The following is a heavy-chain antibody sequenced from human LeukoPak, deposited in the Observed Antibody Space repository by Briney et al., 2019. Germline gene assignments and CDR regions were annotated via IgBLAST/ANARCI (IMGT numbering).Heavy chain of an antibody. CDR3: ARDSSWLRLGFDP. D-gene: IGHD5-12*01. Sequence: ASVKVSCKASGGTFSSYAISWVRQAPGQGLEWMGGIIPIFGTANYAQKFQGRVTITADGSTSTAYMELSSLRSEDTAVYYCARDSSWLRLGFDPWGQGTLVTISS. V-gene: IGHV1-69*13. J-gene: IGHJ5*02. CDR2: IIPIFGTA. CDR1: GGTFSSYA.